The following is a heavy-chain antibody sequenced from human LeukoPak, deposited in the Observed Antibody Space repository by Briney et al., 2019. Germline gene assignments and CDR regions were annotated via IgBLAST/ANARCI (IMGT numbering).Heavy chain of an antibody. J-gene: IGHJ4*02. D-gene: IGHD2-21*02. V-gene: IGHV3-23*01. CDR3: AKVGARVYCGGDCYSDY. CDR1: GFTFSSYA. Sequence: GGSLRLSCAASGFTFSSYAMSWVRQAPGKGLEWVSAISGRGGSTYYADSVKGRFTISRDNSKNTLYLQMNSLRAEDTAVYYCAKVGARVYCGGDCYSDYWGQGTLVTVSS. CDR2: ISGRGGST.